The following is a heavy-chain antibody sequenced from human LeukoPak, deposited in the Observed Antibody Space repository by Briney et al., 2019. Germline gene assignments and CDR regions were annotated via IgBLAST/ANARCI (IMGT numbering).Heavy chain of an antibody. J-gene: IGHJ6*02. CDR3: ARRANSRRLRVVGYGMDV. D-gene: IGHD2-21*01. CDR2: INEDGSEN. Sequence: PGGSLRLSCAASGFTFSNYRMNWVRQAPGKGLEWVANINEDGSENYYLASVKGGFTISRDNAKNSLDLQMNSPRAEDTAVYYCARRANSRRLRVVGYGMDVWGQGTTVTVSS. CDR1: GFTFSNYR. V-gene: IGHV3-7*05.